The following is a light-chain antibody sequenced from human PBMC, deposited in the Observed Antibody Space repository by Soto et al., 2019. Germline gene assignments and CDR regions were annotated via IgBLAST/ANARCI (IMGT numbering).Light chain of an antibody. V-gene: IGKV1-39*01. CDR3: QQSYSTPPT. Sequence: DIQMTQSPSSLSASVGDRVTITCRASQSISSYLNWYQQKPGKAPKLLIYAASSLQSWVPSRFSCSVSGTDFTLTISSLQPEDFATYYCQQSYSTPPTFGQGTKVEIK. CDR2: AAS. CDR1: QSISSY. J-gene: IGKJ1*01.